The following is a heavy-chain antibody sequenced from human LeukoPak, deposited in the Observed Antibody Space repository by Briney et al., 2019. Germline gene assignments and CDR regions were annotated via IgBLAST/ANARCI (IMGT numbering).Heavy chain of an antibody. Sequence: GGSLRLSCAASGFTSSSYSMNWVRQAPGKGLEWVSSISSSSTYIYYADSVKGRFTISRDNAKNSLYLQMNSLRAEDTAVYYCARDLVQLWSKAFWGQGTLVTVSS. J-gene: IGHJ4*02. CDR1: GFTSSSYS. D-gene: IGHD5-18*01. V-gene: IGHV3-21*01. CDR3: ARDLVQLWSKAF. CDR2: ISSSSTYI.